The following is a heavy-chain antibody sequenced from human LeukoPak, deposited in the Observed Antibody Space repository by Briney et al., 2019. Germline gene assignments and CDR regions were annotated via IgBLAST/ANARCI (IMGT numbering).Heavy chain of an antibody. Sequence: ASVKVSCKASGYTFSNYDINWVRQASGQGLEWMGWMNPNSGNTGYAQRFQGTLTLTRNTSITTAYMEVSSLRSEDTAVYYRARGQMGATSRFDYWGQGTLVTVSS. D-gene: IGHD1-26*01. J-gene: IGHJ4*02. V-gene: IGHV1-8*01. CDR1: GYTFSNYD. CDR2: MNPNSGNT. CDR3: ARGQMGATSRFDY.